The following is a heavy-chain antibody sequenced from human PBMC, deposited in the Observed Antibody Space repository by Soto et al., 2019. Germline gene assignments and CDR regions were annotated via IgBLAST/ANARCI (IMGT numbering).Heavy chain of an antibody. D-gene: IGHD3-10*01. CDR3: AREGRRINSLDRIYWYFDL. Sequence: QVQLVQSGAEVKKPGSSVKVSCKASGGTFSSYTISWVRQAPGQGLEWRGRIIPILGIANYAQKFQGRVTITADKYTSTAYMELSSLRSEDTAVYYCAREGRRINSLDRIYWYFDLWGRGTLVNVSS. CDR1: GGTFSSYT. CDR2: IIPILGIA. J-gene: IGHJ2*01. V-gene: IGHV1-69*08.